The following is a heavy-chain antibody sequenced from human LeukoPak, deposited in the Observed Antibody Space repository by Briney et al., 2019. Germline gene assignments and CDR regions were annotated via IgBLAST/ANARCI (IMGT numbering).Heavy chain of an antibody. D-gene: IGHD1-26*01. CDR3: ARHPVGATSDY. V-gene: IGHV4-39*01. Sequence: SETLSLTCTVSGGSISSSSYYWGWIRQPPGKGLEWIGSIYYSGSTYYNPSLKSRVTISVDTSKNQFSLKLSPVTAADTAVYYCARHPVGATSDYWGQGTLVTVSS. CDR1: GGSISSSSYY. J-gene: IGHJ4*02. CDR2: IYYSGST.